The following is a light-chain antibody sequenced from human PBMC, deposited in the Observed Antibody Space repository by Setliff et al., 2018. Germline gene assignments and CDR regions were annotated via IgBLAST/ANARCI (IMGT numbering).Light chain of an antibody. CDR1: SSDVGGYNY. Sequence: QPVLTQPRSVSGSPGQSVTISCTGTSSDVGGYNYVSWYQQHPGKAPKLMIYDVSKRPSGVPDRFSGSKSGYTASLTISGLQTEDEADYYCCSYAGSYTLIFGGGTKVTVL. V-gene: IGLV2-11*01. CDR2: DVS. CDR3: CSYAGSYTLI. J-gene: IGLJ2*01.